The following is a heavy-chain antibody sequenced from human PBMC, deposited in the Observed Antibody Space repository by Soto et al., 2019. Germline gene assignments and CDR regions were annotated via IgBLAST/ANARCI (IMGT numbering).Heavy chain of an antibody. D-gene: IGHD1-1*01. CDR2: ISYDGKVA. V-gene: IGHV3-30*18. Sequence: QVQLVESGGGVVQPGRSLRLSCAASGFTSSSYGMHWVRQAPGKGLEWVTVISYDGKVAYYADSVKGRFTISRDNSKNTLYLQVNSLRTEDTAMYYCAKEGPITNWYFDYWGQGTLVTVSS. CDR3: AKEGPITNWYFDY. J-gene: IGHJ4*02. CDR1: GFTSSSYG.